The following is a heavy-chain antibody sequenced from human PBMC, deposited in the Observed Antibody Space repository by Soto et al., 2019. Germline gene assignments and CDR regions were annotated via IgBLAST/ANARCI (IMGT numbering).Heavy chain of an antibody. CDR1: GFIFSMYW. CDR2: ITDDGSTT. Sequence: GGSLRLSCETSGFIFSMYWMHWVRQVPGKGPQWVARITDDGSTTYYAASVEGRFTISRDNAKNALYLQMTSLRADDTAVYYCTRGPRTTSIGTGAFWGQGTLVTVS. D-gene: IGHD3-10*01. J-gene: IGHJ4*02. CDR3: TRGPRTTSIGTGAF. V-gene: IGHV3-74*01.